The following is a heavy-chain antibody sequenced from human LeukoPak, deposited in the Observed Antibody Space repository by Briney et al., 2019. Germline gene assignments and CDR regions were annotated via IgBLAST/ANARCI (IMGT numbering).Heavy chain of an antibody. CDR1: GFTFSDYY. CDR2: ISGSGGST. CDR3: ARGYYDSNAQLFDY. V-gene: IGHV3-23*01. D-gene: IGHD3-22*01. J-gene: IGHJ4*02. Sequence: GGSLRLSCAASGFTFSDYYMSWIRQAPGKGLEWVSAISGSGGSTYYADSVKGRFTISRDNSKNTLYLQMNSLRAEDTAVYYCARGYYDSNAQLFDYWGQGTLVTVSS.